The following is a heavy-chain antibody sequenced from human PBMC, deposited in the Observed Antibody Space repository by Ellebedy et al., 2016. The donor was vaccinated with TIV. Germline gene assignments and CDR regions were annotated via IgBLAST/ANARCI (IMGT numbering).Heavy chain of an antibody. D-gene: IGHD1-1*01. CDR3: ARDLQPWNDYYMDV. Sequence: GESLKISXAASGFPFSNYALHWVRQAPDKGLEWVALITYDGTNTYQADSVKGRFTISRDNSKNTLYLQMNSLRPEDTAVYYCARDLQPWNDYYMDVWGKGTAVTVSS. J-gene: IGHJ6*03. CDR2: ITYDGTNT. V-gene: IGHV3-30-3*01. CDR1: GFPFSNYA.